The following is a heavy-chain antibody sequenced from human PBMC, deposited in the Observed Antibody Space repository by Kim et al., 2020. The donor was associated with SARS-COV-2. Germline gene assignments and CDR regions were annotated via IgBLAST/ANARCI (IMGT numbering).Heavy chain of an antibody. Sequence: ASVKVSCKASGYTFTSYGISWVRQAPGQGLEWMGWISAYNGNTNYAQKLQGRVTMTTDTSTSTAYMELRSLRSDDTAVYYCARVPIYSSSWYENRFDPWGQGTLVTVSS. CDR1: GYTFTSYG. D-gene: IGHD6-13*01. CDR3: ARVPIYSSSWYENRFDP. V-gene: IGHV1-18*04. CDR2: ISAYNGNT. J-gene: IGHJ5*02.